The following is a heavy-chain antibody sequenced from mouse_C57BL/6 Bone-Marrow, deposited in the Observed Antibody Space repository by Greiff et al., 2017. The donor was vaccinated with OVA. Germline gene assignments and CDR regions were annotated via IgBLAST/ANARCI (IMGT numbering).Heavy chain of an antibody. D-gene: IGHD3-2*02. CDR2: ISSGGDYI. J-gene: IGHJ4*01. Sequence: EVMLVESGAGLVKPGGSLKLSCAASGFTFSSYAMSWVRQTPEKRLEWVAYISSGGDYIYYADTVKGRFTISRDNARNTLYLQMSSLKSEDTAMYYCTRDEAQATCYYAMDYWGQGTSVTVSS. CDR1: GFTFSSYA. V-gene: IGHV5-9-1*02. CDR3: TRDEAQATCYYAMDY.